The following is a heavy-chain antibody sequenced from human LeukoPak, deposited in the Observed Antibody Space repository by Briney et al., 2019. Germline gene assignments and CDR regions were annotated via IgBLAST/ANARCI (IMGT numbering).Heavy chain of an antibody. CDR2: VDSSGNSI. D-gene: IGHD5-18*01. Sequence: GGSLRLSCVASGFTLRSYEMNWVRQAPGKGLEWVSYVDSSGNSISYADSVKGRFTISRDNAKNSLYLQMNSLRAEDTAVYYCARDGYSYGMVFDYWGQGTLVTVSS. J-gene: IGHJ4*02. V-gene: IGHV3-48*03. CDR3: ARDGYSYGMVFDY. CDR1: GFTLRSYE.